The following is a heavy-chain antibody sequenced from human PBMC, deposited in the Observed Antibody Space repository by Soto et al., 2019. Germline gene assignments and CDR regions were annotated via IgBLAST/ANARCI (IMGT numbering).Heavy chain of an antibody. D-gene: IGHD2-15*01. CDR2: ISGSGGST. J-gene: IGHJ1*01. CDR3: AKDAPGGGIVVVVAAGQSEYFQH. V-gene: IGHV3-23*01. CDR1: GFTFSSYA. Sequence: GGSLRLSCAASGFTFSSYAMSWVRQAPGKGLEWVSAISGSGGSTYYADSVKGRFTISRDNSKNTLYLQMNSLRAEDTAVYYCAKDAPGGGIVVVVAAGQSEYFQHWGQGTLVTVSS.